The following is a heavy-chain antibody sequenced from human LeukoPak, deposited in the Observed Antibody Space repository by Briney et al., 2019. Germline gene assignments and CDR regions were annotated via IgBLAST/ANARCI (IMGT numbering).Heavy chain of an antibody. J-gene: IGHJ3*02. CDR3: ARRVTGDAFDI. D-gene: IGHD2-21*02. Sequence: SETLSLTCTVSGGSISSSSYYWGWIRQPPGKGLEWIGSIYYRGSTYYNPSLRSRVTISVDTSKKQFSLKLTSVTAADTAVYYCARRVTGDAFDIWGQGTMVTVSS. CDR2: IYYRGST. CDR1: GGSISSSSYY. V-gene: IGHV4-39*07.